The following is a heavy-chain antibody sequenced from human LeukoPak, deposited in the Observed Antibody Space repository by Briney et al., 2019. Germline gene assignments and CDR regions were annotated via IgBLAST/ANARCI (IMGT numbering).Heavy chain of an antibody. D-gene: IGHD3-10*01. CDR3: ARAYGSGSYYN. V-gene: IGHV3-30*04. J-gene: IGHJ4*02. CDR2: ISYDGSNK. Sequence: GGPLRLSCAASGFTFSSYAMHWVRQAPGKGLEWVAVISYDGSNKYYADSVKGRFTISRDNSKNTLYLQMNSLRAEDTAVYYCARAYGSGSYYNWGQGTLVTVSS. CDR1: GFTFSSYA.